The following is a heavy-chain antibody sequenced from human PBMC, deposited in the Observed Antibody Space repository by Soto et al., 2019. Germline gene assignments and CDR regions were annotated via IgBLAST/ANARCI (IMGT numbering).Heavy chain of an antibody. D-gene: IGHD1-26*01. CDR2: INYSGGT. Sequence: QVPLQQWGAGLLKPPETLSLTCAVSGGSLRGYYWSWIGQSPGKGLEWIGEINYSGGTNYNPALKSRVTISVDTSKTQCSLRLISLTAADTAVYYCTKSAAVGAANFDVWGHGTMVTVS. V-gene: IGHV4-34*01. J-gene: IGHJ3*01. CDR3: TKSAAVGAANFDV. CDR1: GGSLRGYY.